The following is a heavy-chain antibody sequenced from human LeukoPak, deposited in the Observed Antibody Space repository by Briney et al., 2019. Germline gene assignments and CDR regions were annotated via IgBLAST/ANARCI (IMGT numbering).Heavy chain of an antibody. Sequence: GESLKISCKGSGYSFTSYWIGWVRQMPGKGLEWMGIIYPGDSDTRYSPSLQGQVTISADKSISTAYLQWSSLKASDTAMYYCARTSDYYDSSGYYYRPFDIWGQGTMVTVSS. CDR2: IYPGDSDT. CDR3: ARTSDYYDSSGYYYRPFDI. CDR1: GYSFTSYW. D-gene: IGHD3-22*01. V-gene: IGHV5-51*01. J-gene: IGHJ3*02.